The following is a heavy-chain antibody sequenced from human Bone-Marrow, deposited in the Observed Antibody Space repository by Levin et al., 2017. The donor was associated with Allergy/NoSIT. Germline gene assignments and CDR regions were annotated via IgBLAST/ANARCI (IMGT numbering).Heavy chain of an antibody. Sequence: GESLKISCAASGFTVSSHYMSWVRQAPGMGLEWVSVIYSDGSTFYADPVKGRFTISRDNSKNTLYLQMNSLRAEDTAMYYCARRGYSYEGMAVSDYWGQGTLVSVSS. CDR2: IYSDGST. V-gene: IGHV3-53*01. CDR3: ARRGYSYEGMAVSDY. CDR1: GFTVSSHY. D-gene: IGHD5-18*01. J-gene: IGHJ4*02.